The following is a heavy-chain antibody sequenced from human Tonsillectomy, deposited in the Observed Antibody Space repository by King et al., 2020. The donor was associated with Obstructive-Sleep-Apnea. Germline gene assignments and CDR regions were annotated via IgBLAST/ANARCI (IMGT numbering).Heavy chain of an antibody. Sequence: QLVQYGGGVVQPGRSLRLSCAASGFTFSDYAIHWVRQAPAKGLEWVAVISYDGSSKYYADSVKGRFTISRDNSKNTLFLQMNSLRAEDTAVYFCARGGRLIRGGNYFDYWGQGTLVTVSS. CDR3: ARGGRLIRGGNYFDY. CDR1: GFTFSDYA. CDR2: ISYDGSSK. D-gene: IGHD3-10*01. V-gene: IGHV3-30*04. J-gene: IGHJ4*02.